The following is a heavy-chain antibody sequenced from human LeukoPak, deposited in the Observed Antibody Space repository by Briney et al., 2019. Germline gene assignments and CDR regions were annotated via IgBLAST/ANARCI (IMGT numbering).Heavy chain of an antibody. Sequence: GGSLRLSCAGTGFTFSSNAISWVRQAPGKGLEWVSVIYSGGSTYYADSVKGRFTISRDNSKNTLYLQMNSLRAEDTAVYYCAREQEYCSGGSCYSADYWGQGTLVTVSS. D-gene: IGHD2-15*01. CDR1: GFTFSSNA. J-gene: IGHJ4*02. CDR2: IYSGGST. V-gene: IGHV3-53*01. CDR3: AREQEYCSGGSCYSADY.